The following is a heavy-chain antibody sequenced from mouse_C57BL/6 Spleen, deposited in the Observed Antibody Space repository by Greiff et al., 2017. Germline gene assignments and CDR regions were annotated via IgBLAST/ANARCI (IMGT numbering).Heavy chain of an antibody. CDR2: ISSGSSTI. Sequence: EVQRVESGGGLVKPGGSLKLSCAASGFTFSDYGMHWVRQAPEKGLEWVAYISSGSSTIYYADTVKGRFTISRDNAKNTLFLQMTSLRSEDTAMYYCARREYGNFYYYAMDYWGQGTSVTVSS. D-gene: IGHD2-1*01. CDR1: GFTFSDYG. CDR3: ARREYGNFYYYAMDY. V-gene: IGHV5-17*01. J-gene: IGHJ4*01.